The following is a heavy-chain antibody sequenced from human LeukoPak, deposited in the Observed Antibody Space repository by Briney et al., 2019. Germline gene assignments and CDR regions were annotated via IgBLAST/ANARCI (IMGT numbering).Heavy chain of an antibody. V-gene: IGHV3-23*01. CDR3: AKRVEYYFDY. D-gene: IGHD3-3*01. CDR1: GFTFSSYA. CDR2: ISGSGGNT. J-gene: IGHJ4*02. Sequence: GGSLRLSCAASGFTFSSYAMSWVRQAPGKGLEWASAISGSGGNTYYADSVKGRFTISRDNSKNTLYLQMNSLRAEDTAVYYCAKRVEYYFDYWGQGTLVTVSS.